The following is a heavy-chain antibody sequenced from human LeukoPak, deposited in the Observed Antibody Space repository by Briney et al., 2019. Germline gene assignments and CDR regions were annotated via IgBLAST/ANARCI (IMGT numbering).Heavy chain of an antibody. Sequence: PGGSLRLPCAASGFTFNHYWMNWVRQAPGKGLEWVANIKTDGSEKYYVDSVKGRFTISRNNAKNSLYLQMKNLRAEDTAVYYCARGRGAGIGGQGTLVTVTA. CDR3: ARGRGAGI. V-gene: IGHV3-7*01. CDR1: GFTFNHYW. CDR2: IKTDGSEK. D-gene: IGHD1-26*01. J-gene: IGHJ4*02.